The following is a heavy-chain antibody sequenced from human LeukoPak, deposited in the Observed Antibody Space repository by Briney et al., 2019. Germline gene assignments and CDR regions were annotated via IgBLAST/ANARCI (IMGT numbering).Heavy chain of an antibody. Sequence: KPSETLSLTCSVYGVSFSGYYWSWIRQPPGEGLEWIGEINHSGSTNYNPSLKSRVTISIDTSKNQFSLEVSSVTAADTAVYYCARAKSVRGYSYGYGRYFDYWGQGTLVTVSS. D-gene: IGHD5-18*01. CDR2: INHSGST. CDR1: GVSFSGYY. J-gene: IGHJ4*02. V-gene: IGHV4-34*01. CDR3: ARAKSVRGYSYGYGRYFDY.